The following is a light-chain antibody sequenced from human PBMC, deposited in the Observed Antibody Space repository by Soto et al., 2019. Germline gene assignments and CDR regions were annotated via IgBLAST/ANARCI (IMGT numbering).Light chain of an antibody. Sequence: IQITHLPSPLLHPGGAGAPLPSGPTHAITNNLNWYQQKLGKGPKLLIYDVSILETGVPSRFSGSGYGTDFTLTISSLQPEDIATYYCQHYGNLPYVFGQGTKLEIK. J-gene: IGKJ2*01. CDR2: DVS. CDR3: QHYGNLPYV. CDR1: HAITNN. V-gene: IGKV1-33*01.